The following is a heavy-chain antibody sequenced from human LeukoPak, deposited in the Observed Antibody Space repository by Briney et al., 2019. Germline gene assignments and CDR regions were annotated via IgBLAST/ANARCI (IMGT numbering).Heavy chain of an antibody. V-gene: IGHV1-18*01. CDR1: GYTFTSYG. J-gene: IGHJ5*02. Sequence: GASVKVSCKASGYTFTSYGISWVRQAPGQGLEWMGWISAYNGNTNYARKLQGRVTMTTDTSTSTAYMELRSLRSDDTAVYYCARDHDFWSGYPNNWFDPWGQGTLVTVSS. D-gene: IGHD3-3*01. CDR3: ARDHDFWSGYPNNWFDP. CDR2: ISAYNGNT.